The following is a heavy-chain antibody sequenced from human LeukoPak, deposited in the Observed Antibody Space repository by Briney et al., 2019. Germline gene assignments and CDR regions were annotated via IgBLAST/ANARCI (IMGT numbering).Heavy chain of an antibody. CDR3: ARVMGASWFFYLDV. Sequence: SETLSLTCAVYGGSFSGYYWSWIRQPPGKGLEWIGEINHSGSTNYNPSLKSRVTMPIDTSKNQLSLNVNSVTAADTAVYYCARVMGASWFFYLDVWGKGTTVTVSS. CDR1: GGSFSGYY. D-gene: IGHD3-16*02. CDR2: INHSGST. J-gene: IGHJ6*04. V-gene: IGHV4-34*01.